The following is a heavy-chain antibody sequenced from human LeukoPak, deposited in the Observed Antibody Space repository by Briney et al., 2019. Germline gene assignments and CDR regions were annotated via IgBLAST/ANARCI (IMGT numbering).Heavy chain of an antibody. D-gene: IGHD3-9*01. J-gene: IGHJ4*02. V-gene: IGHV3-23*01. CDR3: VKGFESAPSRYFDF. Sequence: PGGSLRLSCAASGFTFTNNVMSWVRQAPGKGLEWVSTVNTNGAGKYYADSVKGRFTISRDNSKNTVYLQMNSLSAEDTALYYRVKGFESAPSRYFDFWGQGTLVTVSS. CDR2: VNTNGAGK. CDR1: GFTFTNNV.